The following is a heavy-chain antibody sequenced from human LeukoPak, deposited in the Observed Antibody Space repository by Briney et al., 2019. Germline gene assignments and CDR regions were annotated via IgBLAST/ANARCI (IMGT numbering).Heavy chain of an antibody. CDR3: AKRDYDILTGYYHAY. Sequence: GGSLRLSCAASGFTFSSYAMSWVRQAPGKGLEWVSDISAGGDSTYYAGTVKGRFTTSRDNSKNTLYLQMNSLRAEDTAVYYCAKRDYDILTGYYHAYWGQGTLLTVSS. J-gene: IGHJ4*02. D-gene: IGHD3-9*01. CDR1: GFTFSSYA. CDR2: ISAGGDST. V-gene: IGHV3-23*01.